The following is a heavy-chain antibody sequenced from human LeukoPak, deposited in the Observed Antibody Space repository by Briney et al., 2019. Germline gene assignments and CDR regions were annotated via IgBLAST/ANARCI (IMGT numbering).Heavy chain of an antibody. V-gene: IGHV4-38-2*01. D-gene: IGHD2-15*01. CDR2: IYHSGST. CDR1: GYSISSGYY. CDR3: ARSSYCSGGSCLNIIYYMDV. J-gene: IGHJ6*03. Sequence: PSETLSLTCAVSGYSISSGYYWGWIRQPPGKGLEWIGSIYHSGSTYYNPSLKSRVTISVDTSKNQFSLKLSSVTAADTAVYYCARSSYCSGGSCLNIIYYMDVWGKGTTVTVSS.